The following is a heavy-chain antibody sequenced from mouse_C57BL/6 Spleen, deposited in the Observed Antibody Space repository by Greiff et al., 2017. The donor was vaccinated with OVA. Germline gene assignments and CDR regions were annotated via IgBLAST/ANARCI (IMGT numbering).Heavy chain of an antibody. D-gene: IGHD2-4*01. CDR1: GYTFTDYE. CDR2: IDPETGGT. CDR3: TREGNDYD. J-gene: IGHJ2*01. V-gene: IGHV1-15*01. Sequence: VQLQESGAELVRPGASVTLSCKASGYTFTDYEMHWVKQTPVHGLEWIGAIDPETGGTAYNQKFKGKAILTADKSSSTAYMELRSLTSEDAAVYYCTREGNDYDWGQGTTLTVSS.